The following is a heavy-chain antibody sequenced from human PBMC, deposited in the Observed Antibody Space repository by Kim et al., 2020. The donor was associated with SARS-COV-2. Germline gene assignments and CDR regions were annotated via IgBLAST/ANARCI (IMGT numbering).Heavy chain of an antibody. Sequence: DSVKGRFTISRDNSKNTLYLQMNSLRAEDTAVYYCARDLVRITIFGVVTYWGQGTLVTVSS. CDR3: ARDLVRITIFGVVTY. D-gene: IGHD3-3*01. V-gene: IGHV3-30*01. J-gene: IGHJ4*02.